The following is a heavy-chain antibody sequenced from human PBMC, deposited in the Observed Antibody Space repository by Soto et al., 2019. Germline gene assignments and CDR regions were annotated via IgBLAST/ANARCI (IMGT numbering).Heavy chain of an antibody. Sequence: GGSMRLSCAASGFTFSNAWMSWVRQAPGKGLEWVGRIKSKTDGGTTDYAAPVKGRFTISRDASKNTLNLQMNSLKTEVPDVYYCTADVGIVTIVRGVIENPIDYWVQGPLVTVSS. V-gene: IGHV3-15*01. D-gene: IGHD3-10*01. J-gene: IGHJ4*02. CDR1: GFTFSNAW. CDR3: TADVGIVTIVRGVIENPIDY. CDR2: IKSKTDGGTT.